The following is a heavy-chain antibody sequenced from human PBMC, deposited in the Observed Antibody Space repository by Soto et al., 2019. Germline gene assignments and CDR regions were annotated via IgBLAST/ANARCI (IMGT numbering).Heavy chain of an antibody. V-gene: IGHV1-46*01. CDR1: GYTFTSYY. CDR3: ARGTGDYGDYDFGDY. Sequence: ASVKVSCKASGYTFTSYYMHWVRQAPGQGLEWMGIINPSGGSTSYAQKFQGRVTMTRDTSTSTVYMELSSLRSEDTAVYYCARGTGDYGDYDFGDYWGQGTLVTVSS. D-gene: IGHD4-17*01. CDR2: INPSGGST. J-gene: IGHJ4*02.